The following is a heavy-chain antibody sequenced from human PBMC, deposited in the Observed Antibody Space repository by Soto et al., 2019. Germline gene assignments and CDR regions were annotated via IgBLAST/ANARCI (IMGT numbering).Heavy chain of an antibody. J-gene: IGHJ4*02. Sequence: PGGSLRLSCAASGFTFSSYGMHWVRQAPGKGLEWVAVIWYDGSNKYYADSVKGRFTISRDNSKNTLYLQMNSLRAEDTAVYYCASWSYGGNSTLWGQGTLVTVSS. CDR1: GFTFSSYG. V-gene: IGHV3-33*01. CDR3: ASWSYGGNSTL. D-gene: IGHD4-17*01. CDR2: IWYDGSNK.